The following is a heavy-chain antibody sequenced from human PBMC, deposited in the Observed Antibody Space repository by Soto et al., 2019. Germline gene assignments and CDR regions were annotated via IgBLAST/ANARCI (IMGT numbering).Heavy chain of an antibody. D-gene: IGHD1-1*01. Sequence: QVLLQQSSPGLVKPSQALSLTCDISGDSVSSNSAGWNWIRQTPSRGLEWLGRTYYKSKWYYTYAASVKSRITVSPDTSKNQFSLQLTSVTPEDTAVYYCARGSWDDVSGHYYMDVWDKGTTVTVSS. CDR1: GDSVSSNSAG. J-gene: IGHJ6*03. CDR2: TYYKSKWYY. V-gene: IGHV6-1*01. CDR3: ARGSWDDVSGHYYMDV.